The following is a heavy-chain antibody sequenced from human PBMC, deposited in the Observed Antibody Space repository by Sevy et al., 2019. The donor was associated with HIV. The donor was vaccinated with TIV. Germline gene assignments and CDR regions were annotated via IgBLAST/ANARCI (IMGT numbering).Heavy chain of an antibody. CDR1: GFTFSRYG. J-gene: IGHJ6*02. Sequence: GGSLRLSCAAAGFTFSRYGMHWARQAPGKGLEWVAVISNDGSDKEYADSVKDRFTVSRDNSKDTVYLQMNSLRPEDTAVYYCANSRGRYEGSSWLYYYYLMDVWGQGTTVTVSS. V-gene: IGHV3-30*18. CDR2: ISNDGSDK. CDR3: ANSRGRYEGSSWLYYYYLMDV. D-gene: IGHD6-13*01.